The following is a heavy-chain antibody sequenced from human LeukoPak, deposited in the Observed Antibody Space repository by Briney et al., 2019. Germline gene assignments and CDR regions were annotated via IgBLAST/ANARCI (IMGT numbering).Heavy chain of an antibody. CDR1: GFSLTNTW. D-gene: IGHD3-22*01. V-gene: IGHV3-7*01. Sequence: GGSLRLSCAASGFSLTNTWMTWVRQAPGKGLECVANIKTDGSEKYYVDSVRGRFTISRDNAKNSLYLQMNSLRVEDTAIYYCARDLTHDSSGWGQGTLVTVSS. CDR2: IKTDGSEK. J-gene: IGHJ4*02. CDR3: ARDLTHDSSG.